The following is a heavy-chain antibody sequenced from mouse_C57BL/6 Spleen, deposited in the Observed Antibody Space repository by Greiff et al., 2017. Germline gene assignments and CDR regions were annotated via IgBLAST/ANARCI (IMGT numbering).Heavy chain of an antibody. Sequence: VQLQQSGAELVKPGASVRMSCKASGYTFTTYPIEWMKQNPGKGLEWIGNFHPYNVDTKYNEKFKGKATLTVEKSSSTVYLELSRVTSEVSDGYYCERGQRDAMDYWGQGTSVTVSS. V-gene: IGHV1-47*01. J-gene: IGHJ4*01. CDR1: GYTFTTYP. CDR2: FHPYNVDT. CDR3: ERGQRDAMDY.